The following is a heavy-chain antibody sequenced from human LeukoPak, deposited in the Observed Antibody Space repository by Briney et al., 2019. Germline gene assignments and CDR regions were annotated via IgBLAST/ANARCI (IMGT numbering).Heavy chain of an antibody. CDR1: GGSISSGSYY. CDR3: ARASAAAPFDY. Sequence: SETLSLTCTVSGGSISSGSYYWSWIRQPAGKRLEWIGRIYTSGSTNYNPSLKSRVTISVDTSKNQFSLKLSSVTAADTAVYYCARASAAAPFDYWGQGTLVTVSS. V-gene: IGHV4-61*02. D-gene: IGHD2-2*01. CDR2: IYTSGST. J-gene: IGHJ4*02.